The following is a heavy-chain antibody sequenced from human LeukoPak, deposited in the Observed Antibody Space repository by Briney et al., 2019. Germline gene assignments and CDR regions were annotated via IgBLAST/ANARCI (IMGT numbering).Heavy chain of an antibody. CDR3: ARETLVRGTSY. CDR2: INHSGST. Sequence: SETLSLTCAVYGESFTDYYWNWLRQSPGKGLEWIGDINHSGSTNYNPSLKSRVTISKVTSKKQFSLKLSSVTAADTAVYSCARETLVRGTSYWGQGALVTVSS. D-gene: IGHD3-10*02. V-gene: IGHV4-34*01. J-gene: IGHJ4*02. CDR1: GESFTDYY.